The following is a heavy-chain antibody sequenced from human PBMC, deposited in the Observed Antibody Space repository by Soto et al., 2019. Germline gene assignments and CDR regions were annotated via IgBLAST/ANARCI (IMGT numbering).Heavy chain of an antibody. D-gene: IGHD3-9*01. CDR3: AKELGRYYDILTGYYTAPLSFDY. CDR2: ISGSGGST. Sequence: PGGSLRLSCAASGFTFSSFAMSWVRQAPGKGLEWVSAISGSGGSTYYADSVKGRFTISRDNSKNTLYLQMNSLRAEDTAVYYCAKELGRYYDILTGYYTAPLSFDYWGQGTLVTVS. J-gene: IGHJ4*02. V-gene: IGHV3-23*01. CDR1: GFTFSSFA.